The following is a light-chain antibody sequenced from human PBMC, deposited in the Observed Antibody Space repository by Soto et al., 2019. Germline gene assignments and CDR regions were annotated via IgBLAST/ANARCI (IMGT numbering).Light chain of an antibody. CDR1: QGIKND. Sequence: AILMTQSPSSLSGAVGGRVTITCRASQGIKNDLNWYQQKPGKAPQLLIYGASTLQRGVPSRFSGSGSGIDFTLTISSLQPEDFATYYCLQDFKYPRTFGPGTRVDL. V-gene: IGKV1-6*01. J-gene: IGKJ3*01. CDR2: GAS. CDR3: LQDFKYPRT.